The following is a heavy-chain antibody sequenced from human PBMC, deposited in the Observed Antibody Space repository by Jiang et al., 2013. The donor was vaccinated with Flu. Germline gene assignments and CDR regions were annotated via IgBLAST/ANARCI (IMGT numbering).Heavy chain of an antibody. J-gene: IGHJ5*02. CDR3: ATMSYDEVHPRNNWFDP. V-gene: IGHV1-46*03. D-gene: IGHD3-22*01. CDR2: INPSGGST. Sequence: GYTFTSYYMHVGATGPGQGLEWMGIINPSGGSTSYAQKFQGRVTMTRDTSTSTVYMELSSLRSEDTAVYYCATMSYDEVHPRNNWFDPWGQGTLVTVSS. CDR1: GYTFTSYY.